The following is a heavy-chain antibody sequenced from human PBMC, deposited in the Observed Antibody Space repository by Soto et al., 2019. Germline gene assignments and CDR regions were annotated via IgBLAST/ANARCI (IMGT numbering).Heavy chain of an antibody. D-gene: IGHD6-6*01. J-gene: IGHJ4*02. CDR3: AHSLIPIAARDYFDY. Sequence: QITLKESGPTLVKPTQTLTLTCTFSGFSLSTSGVGVGWIRQPPGKALEWLALIYWDDDKRYSPSLKSRLTIXXDXSXXQVVLTMTNMDPVDTATYYCAHSLIPIAARDYFDYWGQGTLVTVSS. V-gene: IGHV2-5*02. CDR1: GFSLSTSGVG. CDR2: IYWDDDK.